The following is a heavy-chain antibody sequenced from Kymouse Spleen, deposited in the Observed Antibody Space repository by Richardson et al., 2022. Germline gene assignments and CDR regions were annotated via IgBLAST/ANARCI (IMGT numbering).Heavy chain of an antibody. CDR3: ARIGSSSSWYYFDY. D-gene: IGHD6-13*01. V-gene: IGHV3-33*01. CDR1: GFTFSSYG. CDR2: IWYDGSNK. Sequence: QVQLVESGGGVVQPGRSLRLSCAASGFTFSSYGMHWVRQAPGKGLEWVAVIWYDGSNKYYADSVKGRFTISRDNSKNTLYLQMNSLRAEDTAVYYCARIGSSSSWYYFDYWGQGTLVTVSS. J-gene: IGHJ4*02.